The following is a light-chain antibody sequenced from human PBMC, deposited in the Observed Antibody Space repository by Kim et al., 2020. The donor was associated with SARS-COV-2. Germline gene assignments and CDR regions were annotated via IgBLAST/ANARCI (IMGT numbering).Light chain of an antibody. V-gene: IGKV3-20*01. CDR1: QSVSRRH. CDR3: QQYGSSVLT. CDR2: GAS. J-gene: IGKJ2*01. Sequence: EIVLTQSPGTLSLSPGERATLSCRASQSVSRRHLAWYQQKPGQAPRLLIYGASSRSTGIPDRFSGSGSGTDFTLTVSRLEPEDFAVYYCQQYGSSVLTFGQGTKLEIK.